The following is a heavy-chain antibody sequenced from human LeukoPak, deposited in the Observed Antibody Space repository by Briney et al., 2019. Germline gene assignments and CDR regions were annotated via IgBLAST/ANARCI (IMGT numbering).Heavy chain of an antibody. CDR3: AREFVNCGGDCYYNWFDP. CDR2: ISYDGSNK. D-gene: IGHD2-21*02. J-gene: IGHJ5*02. Sequence: GGSLRLSCAASGFTFSSYAMHWVRQAPGKGLEWMAVISYDGSNKYYADSVKGRFTISRDNSKNTLYLQMNSLRAEDTAVYYCAREFVNCGGDCYYNWFDPWGQGTLVTVSS. CDR1: GFTFSSYA. V-gene: IGHV3-30-3*01.